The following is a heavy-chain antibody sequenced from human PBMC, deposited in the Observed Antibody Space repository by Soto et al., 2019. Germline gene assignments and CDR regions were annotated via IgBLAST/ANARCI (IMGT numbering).Heavy chain of an antibody. CDR3: AKATATSGGAFEI. Sequence: PGGSLRLSCAVSGFICSSYDMSWVRQAPGQGLEWVSTILVGGSTHYEDSVKGRFTISRDTSKNTVYLQMNSLTAGDTAFYYCAKATATSGGAFEIYGQGTMVTVS. CDR2: ILVGGST. J-gene: IGHJ3*02. V-gene: IGHV3-23*01. CDR1: GFICSSYD. D-gene: IGHD1-26*01.